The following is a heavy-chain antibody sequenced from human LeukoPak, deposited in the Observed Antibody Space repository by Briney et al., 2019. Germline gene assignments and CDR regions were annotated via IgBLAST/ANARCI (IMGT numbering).Heavy chain of an antibody. V-gene: IGHV1-18*01. D-gene: IGHD6-19*01. CDR1: GYTFTSYG. J-gene: IGHJ6*02. CDR2: ISAYNGNT. CDR3: ARDKPRQWLVHYYGMDV. Sequence: ASVKVSCKASGYTFTSYGISWVRQAPGQGLEWMGWISAYNGNTNYAQKLQGRVTMTTDTSTSTAYMELRSLRSDDTAVYYCARDKPRQWLVHYYGMDVWGQGTTVTVSS.